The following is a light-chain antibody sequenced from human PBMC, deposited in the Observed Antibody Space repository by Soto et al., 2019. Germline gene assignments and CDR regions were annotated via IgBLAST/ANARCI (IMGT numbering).Light chain of an antibody. CDR1: QSVSSSY. V-gene: IGKV3D-20*02. Sequence: CWSPGSIAILPCRPSQSVSSSYSAWYQQKPGQVHRLLIYADSNRATGIPARFTGSGSGTDFTLTISSLEPEDFSVYYCQHRYKPTITSGQATRLDI. J-gene: IGKJ5*01. CDR2: ADS. CDR3: QHRYKPTIT.